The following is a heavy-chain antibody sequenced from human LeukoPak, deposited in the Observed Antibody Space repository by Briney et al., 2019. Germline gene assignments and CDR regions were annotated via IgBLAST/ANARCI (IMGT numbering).Heavy chain of an antibody. CDR2: IYYSGST. CDR1: GGSISSYY. Sequence: SETLSLTCTVSGGSISSYYWSWIRQPPGKGLEWIGYIYYSGSTNYNPSLKSRVTISVDTSKNQFSLKLSSVTAADTAVYYCARTVKWGRNAFDIWGQGTMVTVSS. J-gene: IGHJ3*02. V-gene: IGHV4-59*01. D-gene: IGHD4-11*01. CDR3: ARTVKWGRNAFDI.